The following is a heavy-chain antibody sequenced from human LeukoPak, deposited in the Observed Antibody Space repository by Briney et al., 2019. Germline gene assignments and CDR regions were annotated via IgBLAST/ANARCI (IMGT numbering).Heavy chain of an antibody. V-gene: IGHV4-59*01. Sequence: SETLSLTCTVSGGSISSYYWSWIRQPPGKGLEWIGYIYYSGSTNYNPSLKSRVTISVDTSKIQFSLKLSSVTAADTAVYYCARTYYYDSSGYYYDAFDIWGQGTMVTVSS. D-gene: IGHD3-22*01. CDR2: IYYSGST. CDR3: ARTYYYDSSGYYYDAFDI. J-gene: IGHJ3*02. CDR1: GGSISSYY.